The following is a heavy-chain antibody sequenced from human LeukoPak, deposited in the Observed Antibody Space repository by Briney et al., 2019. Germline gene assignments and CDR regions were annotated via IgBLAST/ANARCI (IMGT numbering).Heavy chain of an antibody. J-gene: IGHJ4*02. V-gene: IGHV3-15*05. CDR1: GFAFRNAW. CDR3: IADTPDYPPYDFDY. D-gene: IGHD1-14*01. Sequence: PGGSLRLSCAASGFAFRNAWMNWVRQAPGKGLEWVARIKSRGDGGTTDYAAPVKGRFTISSDDSVSSVHLQMNSLKIEDTAVYYCIADTPDYPPYDFDYWGQGTLVTVSS. CDR2: IKSRGDGGTT.